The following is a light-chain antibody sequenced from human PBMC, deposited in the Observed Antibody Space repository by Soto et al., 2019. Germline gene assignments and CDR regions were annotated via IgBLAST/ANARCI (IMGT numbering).Light chain of an antibody. V-gene: IGLV2-14*01. CDR2: DVS. J-gene: IGLJ1*01. CDR1: SSDVGGYNY. CDR3: SSFTTSNLYV. Sequence: QPVLTQPASVSGSPGQSITISCSGTSSDVGGYNYVSWYQQHPGKAPKLMIYDVSYRPSGISSRFSGSKSDNTASLTISGLQAEDEAEYYCSSFTTSNLYVFGTGTKLTVL.